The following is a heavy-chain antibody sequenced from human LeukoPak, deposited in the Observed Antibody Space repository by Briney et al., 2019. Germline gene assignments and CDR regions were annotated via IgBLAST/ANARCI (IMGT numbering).Heavy chain of an antibody. J-gene: IGHJ5*02. CDR1: KFMFSAYN. Sequence: GRSLRLSCAASKFMFSAYNMHWVRQAPGTGLEWVSSIGPSSGDIYYADSVKGRFTISRDNDKNSLYLQMNSLRAEDTAVYYCARDRGARGRGLAWGQGTQVTVSS. CDR2: IGPSSGDI. CDR3: ARDRGARGRGLA. V-gene: IGHV3-21*01. D-gene: IGHD3-10*01.